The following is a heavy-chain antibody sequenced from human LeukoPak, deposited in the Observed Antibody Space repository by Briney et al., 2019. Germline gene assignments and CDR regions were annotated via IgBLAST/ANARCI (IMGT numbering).Heavy chain of an antibody. CDR3: AREVPGYYGSETSHIVGTYFDS. V-gene: IGHV4-59*02. J-gene: IGHJ4*02. CDR2: IYYSGIT. CDR1: GGSVSHYY. Sequence: SGTLSLTCTVSGGSVSHYYWSWIRQSPDKGLEWIGYIYYSGITNYNPSLKSRVTISVDTSKNEFSLKLSSVTAADTAVYYCAREVPGYYGSETSHIVGTYFDSSGQGTLVTVSS. D-gene: IGHD3-10*01.